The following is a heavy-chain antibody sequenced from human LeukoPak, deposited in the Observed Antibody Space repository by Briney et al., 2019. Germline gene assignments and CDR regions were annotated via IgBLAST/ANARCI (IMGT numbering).Heavy chain of an antibody. CDR3: ARDADYGDYGDPFDI. D-gene: IGHD4-17*01. Sequence: GASVKVSCKASGYTFTGYYMHWVRQAPGQGLEWMGWINPNSGGTNYAQKFQGRVTMTRDTSITTAYMELSSLRSDDTAVYFCARDADYGDYGDPFDIWGQGTMVTVSS. J-gene: IGHJ3*02. V-gene: IGHV1-2*02. CDR1: GYTFTGYY. CDR2: INPNSGGT.